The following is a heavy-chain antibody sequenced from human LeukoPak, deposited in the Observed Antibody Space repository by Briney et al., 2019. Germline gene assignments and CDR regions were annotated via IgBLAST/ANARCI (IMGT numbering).Heavy chain of an antibody. D-gene: IGHD3-3*01. CDR2: ISYDGSNK. Sequence: GRSLRLSCAASGFTFSSYAMHWVRQAPGKGLEWVAVISYDGSNKYYADSVKGRFTISRDNSKNTLYLQMNSLRAEDTAVYYCARDYDFWGGYYTGLLPTTGYGMDVWGQGTTVTVSS. J-gene: IGHJ6*02. CDR1: GFTFSSYA. V-gene: IGHV3-30-3*01. CDR3: ARDYDFWGGYYTGLLPTTGYGMDV.